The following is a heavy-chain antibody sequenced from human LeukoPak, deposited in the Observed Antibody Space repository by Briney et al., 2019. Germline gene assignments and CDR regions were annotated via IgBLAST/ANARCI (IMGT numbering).Heavy chain of an antibody. Sequence: SETLSPTCTVSGGSISSGGYYWSWIRRHPGKGLEWIGYIYYSGSTYYNPSLKSRVTISVDTSKNQFSLKLSSVTAADTAVYYCAKEEFAMNYYYGMDVWGQGTTVTVSS. CDR3: AKEEFAMNYYYGMDV. CDR2: IYYSGST. D-gene: IGHD3-10*01. J-gene: IGHJ6*02. CDR1: GGSISSGGYY. V-gene: IGHV4-31*03.